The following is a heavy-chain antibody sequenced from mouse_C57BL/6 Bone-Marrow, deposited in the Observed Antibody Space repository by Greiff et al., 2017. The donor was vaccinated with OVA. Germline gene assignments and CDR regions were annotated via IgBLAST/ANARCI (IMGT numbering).Heavy chain of an antibody. D-gene: IGHD3-2*02. J-gene: IGHJ2*01. CDR3: ARQTAQATWDY. CDR2: IRNKANGYTT. CDR1: GFTFTDYY. Sequence: EVMLVESGGGLVQPGGSLSLSCAASGFTFTDYYMSWVRQPPGKALEWLGFIRNKANGYTTEYSASVKGRFTISRDNSQSILYLQMNALRAEDSATYYCARQTAQATWDYWGQGTTLTVSS. V-gene: IGHV7-3*01.